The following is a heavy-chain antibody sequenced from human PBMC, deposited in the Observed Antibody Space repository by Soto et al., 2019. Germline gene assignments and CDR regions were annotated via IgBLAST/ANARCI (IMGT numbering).Heavy chain of an antibody. V-gene: IGHV1-69*13. J-gene: IGHJ6*02. Sequence: SVKVSCEASGGTFSSYAISWVRQAPGQGLEWMGGIIPIFGTANYAQKFQGRVTITADESTGTAYLQMNSLQSEETGVYYCTRYTYTSRYSYYGMDVWGHGTTVTVSS. CDR2: IIPIFGTA. CDR1: GGTFSSYA. D-gene: IGHD2-2*01. CDR3: TRYTYTSRYSYYGMDV.